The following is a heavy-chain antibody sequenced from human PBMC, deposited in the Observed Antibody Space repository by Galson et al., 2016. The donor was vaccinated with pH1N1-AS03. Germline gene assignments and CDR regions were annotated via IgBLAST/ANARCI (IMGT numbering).Heavy chain of an antibody. CDR3: ARDTDHYGMGV. CDR2: IYAGGGT. J-gene: IGHJ6*02. CDR1: GFTVSTNY. Sequence: SLRLSCAASGFTVSTNYMTWVRQAPGKGLEWISVIYAGGGTHYADSVKGRFTISNDNYKNTVYLQMNSLRAEDTAVYYCARDTDHYGMGVWGQGTTVTVSS. V-gene: IGHV3-53*01.